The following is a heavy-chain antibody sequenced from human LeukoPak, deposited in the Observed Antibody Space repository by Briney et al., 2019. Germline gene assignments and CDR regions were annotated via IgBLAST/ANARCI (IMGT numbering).Heavy chain of an antibody. Sequence: KPSGTLSLTCAVSGGSISSSNWWSWVRQPPGKGLEWIGEINHSGSTNYNPSLKSRVTISVDTSKNQFSLKLSSVTAADTAVYYCARAAGIFDYWGQGTLVTVSS. J-gene: IGHJ4*02. CDR1: GGSISSSNW. D-gene: IGHD6-13*01. CDR3: ARAAGIFDY. CDR2: INHSGST. V-gene: IGHV4-4*02.